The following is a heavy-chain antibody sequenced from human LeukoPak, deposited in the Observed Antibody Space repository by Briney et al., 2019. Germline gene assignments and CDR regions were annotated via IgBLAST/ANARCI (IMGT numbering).Heavy chain of an antibody. CDR2: MNPSGGST. Sequence: GASVKVSCKASGYTFTSYDINWVRQATGQGLEWMGWMNPSGGSTSYAQKFQGRVTMTRDTSTSTVYMELSSLRSEDTAVYYCAREAGPHYYDSSGYNNWFDPWGQGTLVTVSS. CDR3: AREAGPHYYDSSGYNNWFDP. CDR1: GYTFTSYD. J-gene: IGHJ5*02. D-gene: IGHD3-22*01. V-gene: IGHV1-8*01.